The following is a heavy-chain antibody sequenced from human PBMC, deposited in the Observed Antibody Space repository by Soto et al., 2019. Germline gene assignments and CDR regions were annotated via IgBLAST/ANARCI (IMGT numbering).Heavy chain of an antibody. J-gene: IGHJ4*02. D-gene: IGHD3-22*01. CDR2: INPNSGGT. CDR3: ASRYYDRSGYYYFDY. CDR1: GYTFTGYY. Sequence: GASVKVSCKASGYTFTGYYMHWVRQAPGQGLEWMGWINPNSGGTNYAQKFQGRVTMTRDTSISTAYMELSRLRSDDTAVYYCASRYYDRSGYYYFDYWGQGTLVTVSS. V-gene: IGHV1-2*02.